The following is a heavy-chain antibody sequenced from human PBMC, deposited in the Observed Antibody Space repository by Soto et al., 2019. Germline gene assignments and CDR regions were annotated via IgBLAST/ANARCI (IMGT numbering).Heavy chain of an antibody. J-gene: IGHJ6*02. Sequence: SETLSLTCTVSGGSISGYYWILIRQPPGKGLEWIGYIYYSGSTNYNPSLKSRVTISVDTSKNQFSLKLSSVTAADTAVYYCARDQYYDFWSAKQGYYGMDVWGQGTTVTVSS. CDR1: GGSISGYY. CDR2: IYYSGST. D-gene: IGHD3-3*01. V-gene: IGHV4-59*01. CDR3: ARDQYYDFWSAKQGYYGMDV.